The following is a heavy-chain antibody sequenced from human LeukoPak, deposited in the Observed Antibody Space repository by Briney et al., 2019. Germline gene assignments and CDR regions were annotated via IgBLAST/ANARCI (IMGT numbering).Heavy chain of an antibody. V-gene: IGHV3-7*01. CDR2: INGDGREK. CDR3: ARSPTSDIGY. D-gene: IGHD4-11*01. Sequence: GGSLRLSCAVSGFTFRKYWLSWVRQAPGKGLEWVANINGDGREKYYVESVKGRFTISRDNALNSLYLQMNSLRVEDTAIYYCARSPTSDIGYWGRGTLVTVSS. CDR1: GFTFRKYW. J-gene: IGHJ4*02.